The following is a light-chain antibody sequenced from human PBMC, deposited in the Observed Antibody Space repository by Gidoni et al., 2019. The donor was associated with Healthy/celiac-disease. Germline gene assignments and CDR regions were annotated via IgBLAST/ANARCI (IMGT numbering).Light chain of an antibody. CDR1: SANIGAGYD. V-gene: IGLV1-40*01. CDR2: GNS. Sequence: QSVLTPPPSVSGAPGQRVTISCTGSSANIGAGYDVHWYQQLPGTAPKLLIDGNSNRPSGVPDRFSGAKSGTSASLAITGLQAEDEADYYCQSYDSSLSGYVCGTGTKVTVL. CDR3: QSYDSSLSGYV. J-gene: IGLJ1*01.